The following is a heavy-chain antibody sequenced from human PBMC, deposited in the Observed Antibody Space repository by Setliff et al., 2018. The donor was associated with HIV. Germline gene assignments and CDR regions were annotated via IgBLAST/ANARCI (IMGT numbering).Heavy chain of an antibody. Sequence: SETLSLTCTVSGGSISSNSYYWGWIRQPPGKGLEWIGSLYHSGRTYYNPSLKSRVTISVATSKNQFSLKLTSVTAADTAVYYWARDQPQDYDSLTGYYTGRYFDYWCRGTLVTVSS. J-gene: IGHJ4*02. CDR3: ARDQPQDYDSLTGYYTGRYFDY. V-gene: IGHV4-39*07. CDR1: GGSISSNSYY. D-gene: IGHD3-9*01. CDR2: LYHSGRT.